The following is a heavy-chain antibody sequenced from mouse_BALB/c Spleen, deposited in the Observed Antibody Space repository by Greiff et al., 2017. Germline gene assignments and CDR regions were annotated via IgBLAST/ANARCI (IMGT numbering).Heavy chain of an antibody. J-gene: IGHJ4*01. CDR3: AREATMITTGAMDY. V-gene: IGHV5-9-4*01. CDR2: ISSGGSYT. Sequence: EVHLVESGGGLVKPGGSLKLSCAASGFTFSSYAMSWVRQSPEKRLEWVAEISSGGSYTYYPDTVTGRFTISRDNAKNTLYLEMSSLRSEDTAMYYCAREATMITTGAMDYWGQGTSVTVSS. D-gene: IGHD2-4*01. CDR1: GFTFSSYA.